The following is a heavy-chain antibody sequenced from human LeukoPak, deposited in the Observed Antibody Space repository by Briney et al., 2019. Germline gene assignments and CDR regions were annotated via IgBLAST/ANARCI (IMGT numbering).Heavy chain of an antibody. CDR1: GFTFSSYA. Sequence: GGSLRLSCAASGFTFSSYAMHWVRQAPGKGLEWVAVISYDGSNKYYADSVKGRFTISRDNSKNTLYLQMNSLRAEDTAVYYCAKGRLPYYYGMDVWGQGTTVTVSS. CDR3: AKGRLPYYYGMDV. J-gene: IGHJ6*02. V-gene: IGHV3-30-3*01. D-gene: IGHD4-11*01. CDR2: ISYDGSNK.